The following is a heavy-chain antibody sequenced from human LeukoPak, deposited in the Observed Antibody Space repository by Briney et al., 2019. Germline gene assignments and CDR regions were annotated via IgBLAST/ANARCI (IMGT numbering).Heavy chain of an antibody. D-gene: IGHD6-13*01. CDR1: GYTFTGYY. CDR2: INPNSGGT. V-gene: IGHV1-2*02. CDR3: ARRGGGDSSSWAFDY. Sequence: ASVKVSCKASGYTFTGYYMHWVRQAPGQGLEWMGWINPNSGGTNYAQKFQGRVTMTRDTSISTAYMELSRLRSDDTAVYCCARRGGGDSSSWAFDYWGQGTLVTVSS. J-gene: IGHJ4*02.